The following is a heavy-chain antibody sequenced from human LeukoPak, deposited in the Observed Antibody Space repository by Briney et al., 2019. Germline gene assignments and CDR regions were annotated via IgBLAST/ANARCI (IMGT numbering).Heavy chain of an antibody. CDR1: GGSISSSSYY. CDR2: IYYSGST. CDR3: ARVLLYSYGYIDY. Sequence: PSETLSLTCTVSGGSISSSSYYWGWIRLPPGKGLEWIGSIYYSGSTYHNSSLKSRVTISVDTSKNQFSLKLSPVTAADTAVYYCARVLLYSYGYIDYWGQGTLVTVSS. D-gene: IGHD5-18*01. J-gene: IGHJ4*02. V-gene: IGHV4-39*07.